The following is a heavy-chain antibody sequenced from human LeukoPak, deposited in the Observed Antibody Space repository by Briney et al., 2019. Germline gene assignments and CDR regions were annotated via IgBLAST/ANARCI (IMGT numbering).Heavy chain of an antibody. CDR2: ISGSGGST. J-gene: IGHJ3*02. CDR1: GFTFSSYA. CDR3: AKNMKYQLLSISDDAFDI. V-gene: IGHV3-23*01. D-gene: IGHD2-2*01. Sequence: PGGSLRLSCAASGFTFSSYAMSWVRQAPGKGLEWVSAISGSGGSTYYADSVKGRFTISRDNSKNTLYLQMNSLRAEDTAVHYCAKNMKYQLLSISDDAFDIWGQGTMVTVSS.